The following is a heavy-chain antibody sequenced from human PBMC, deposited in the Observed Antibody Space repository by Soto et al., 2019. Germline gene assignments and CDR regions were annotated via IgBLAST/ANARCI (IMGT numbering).Heavy chain of an antibody. V-gene: IGHV3-33*01. J-gene: IGHJ5*02. CDR2: IWYDGSYQ. CDR3: ARDRLITYGAKIAPDH. Sequence: QPGWSLRLSCKASGFTFSDFGMHLVRQAPGKGLEWVSAIWYDGSYQYYADPVRGRFTTSRDNSNNTLFLQMNSPRVEDTAVYYCARDRLITYGAKIAPDHWGQGALVTVSS. D-gene: IGHD3-16*01. CDR1: GFTFSDFG.